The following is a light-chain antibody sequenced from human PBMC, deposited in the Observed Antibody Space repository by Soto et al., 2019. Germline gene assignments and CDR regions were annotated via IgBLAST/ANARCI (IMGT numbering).Light chain of an antibody. Sequence: QSALTQPASVSGSPGQSITISCTGTRSDVGSYDLVSWYQQHPGKAPKLIIYEDSKRPSGVSSRFSGSKSGNTASLTISGLQAEDEGDYYCSFYTITGVFGGGTKLTVL. CDR2: EDS. V-gene: IGLV2-14*02. J-gene: IGLJ3*02. CDR3: SFYTITGV. CDR1: RSDVGSYDL.